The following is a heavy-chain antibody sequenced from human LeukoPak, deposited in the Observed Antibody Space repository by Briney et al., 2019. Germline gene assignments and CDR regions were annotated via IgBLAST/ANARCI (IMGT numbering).Heavy chain of an antibody. Sequence: SETLSLTCTVSGGSISSSSYYWGWIRQPPGKGLEWIGRIYYSGSTYYNPSLKSRVHISVDTSKNQFSPKLSSVTAADTAVYYCARDTALAGGGSYGYWGQGTLVTVSS. J-gene: IGHJ4*02. CDR1: GGSISSSSYY. CDR3: ARDTALAGGGSYGY. D-gene: IGHD1-26*01. V-gene: IGHV4-39*07. CDR2: IYYSGST.